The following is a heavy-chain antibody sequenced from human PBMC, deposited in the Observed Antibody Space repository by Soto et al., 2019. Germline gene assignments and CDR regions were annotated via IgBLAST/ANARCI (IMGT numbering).Heavy chain of an antibody. CDR3: ARDSIAAAGPNWFDP. Sequence: ASVKVSCKASGYTFTSYYMHWVRQAPGQRLEWMGIINPGGGSTSYAQKFQGRVTITRDTSAGTAYMELSSLRSEDTAVYYCARDSIAAAGPNWFDPWGQGTLVTVSS. V-gene: IGHV1-46*01. CDR1: GYTFTSYY. CDR2: INPGGGST. D-gene: IGHD6-13*01. J-gene: IGHJ5*02.